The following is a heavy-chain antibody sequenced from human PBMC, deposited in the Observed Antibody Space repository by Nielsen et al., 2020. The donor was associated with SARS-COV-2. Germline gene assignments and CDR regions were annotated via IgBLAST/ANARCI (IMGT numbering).Heavy chain of an antibody. CDR2: VSASGGST. CDR1: GFTFTTYA. D-gene: IGHD3-10*01. J-gene: IGHJ3*01. Sequence: GGYLRLSCAASGFTFTTYAMAWVRRAPGRGLQWVTGVSASGGSTYYTDSVKGRFSISRDNSKNTLFLQMHSLRVEDTAVYYCAKDGVVRGDALVLWGQGTMVTVSS. CDR3: AKDGVVRGDALVL. V-gene: IGHV3-23*01.